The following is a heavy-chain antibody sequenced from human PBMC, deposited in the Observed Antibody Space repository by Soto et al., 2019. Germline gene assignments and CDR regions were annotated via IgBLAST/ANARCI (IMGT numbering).Heavy chain of an antibody. V-gene: IGHV3-30*18. D-gene: IGHD6-13*01. J-gene: IGHJ5*02. CDR2: ISYDGSNK. Sequence: PGGSLRLSCAASGFTFSSYCMHWVRQAPGKGLEWVAVISYDGSNKYYADSVKGRFTISRDNSKNTLYLQMNSLRAEDTAVYYCANGGYFGSSWYRHWGDWFDPWGQGTLVTVSS. CDR1: GFTFSSYC. CDR3: ANGGYFGSSWYRHWGDWFDP.